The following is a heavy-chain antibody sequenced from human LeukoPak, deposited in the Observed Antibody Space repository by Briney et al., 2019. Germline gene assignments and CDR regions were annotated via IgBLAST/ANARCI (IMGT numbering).Heavy chain of an antibody. D-gene: IGHD3-22*01. J-gene: IGHJ3*02. CDR2: IHHSGST. CDR1: GYSISSGYL. Sequence: SETLSLTCSVSGYSISSGYLWGWIRQPPGKGLEWIGSIHHSGSTYYNPSLKSRITISVDTSKNQFSLKLSSVTAADTAVYYCAREMDYYDSSGYDAFDIWGQGTMVTVST. CDR3: AREMDYYDSSGYDAFDI. V-gene: IGHV4-38-2*02.